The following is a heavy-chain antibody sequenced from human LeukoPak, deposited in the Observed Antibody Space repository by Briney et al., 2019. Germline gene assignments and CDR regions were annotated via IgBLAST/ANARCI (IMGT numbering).Heavy chain of an antibody. CDR3: ARGGAYASSGYFYVA. CDR1: VYTFTTYG. Sequence: ASVTVSCKASVYTFTTYGIGWVRQAPGQGLEWMGGISIFNGNTDYAQNLQGRVTMTTDTSTNTAYMELRSLRSDDTAVYYCARGGAYASSGYFYVAWGQGTLVTVSS. CDR2: ISIFNGNT. V-gene: IGHV1-18*01. D-gene: IGHD3-22*01. J-gene: IGHJ5*02.